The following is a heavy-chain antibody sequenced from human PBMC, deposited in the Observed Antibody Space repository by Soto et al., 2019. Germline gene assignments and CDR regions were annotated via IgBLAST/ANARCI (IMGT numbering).Heavy chain of an antibody. V-gene: IGHV4-31*03. D-gene: IGHD1-26*01. Sequence: QVQLQESGPGLVKPSQTLSLTCTVSGGSISSGGYYWSWIRQHPGKGLKWIGYIYYSGSTYYNPSLKSRVTISVDTSKNQFSLELSYVTAADTAVYYCARERGLIVGATGGVDYWGQGTLVTVSS. CDR3: ARERGLIVGATGGVDY. J-gene: IGHJ4*02. CDR2: IYYSGST. CDR1: GGSISSGGYY.